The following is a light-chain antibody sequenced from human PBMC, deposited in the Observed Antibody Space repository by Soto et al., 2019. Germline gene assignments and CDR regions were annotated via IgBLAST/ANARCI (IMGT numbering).Light chain of an antibody. CDR1: SSDVGGYNF. Sequence: QSALTQPPSASGSPGRSVTISCTGTSSDVGGYNFVSWYQHHPGKAPKLIIYEVNKRPSGVPNRFSGSKSGNTASLTVSGLQAEDEGDYYCNSYAGSNIYVFGTGTKVTVL. J-gene: IGLJ1*01. CDR3: NSYAGSNIYV. CDR2: EVN. V-gene: IGLV2-8*01.